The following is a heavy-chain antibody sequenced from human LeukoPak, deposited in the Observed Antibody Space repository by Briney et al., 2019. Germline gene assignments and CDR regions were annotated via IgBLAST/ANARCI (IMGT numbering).Heavy chain of an antibody. CDR3: AKFPWNCSSTSCYSY. CDR2: ISYDGSSK. CDR1: GFTFSSYG. V-gene: IGHV3-30*18. J-gene: IGHJ4*02. D-gene: IGHD2-2*01. Sequence: GGSLRLSCAASGFTFSSYGMHWVRQAPGKGLEWVAVISYDGSSKYYADSVKGRFTISRDNSKNTLYLQMNSLRAEDTAVYYCAKFPWNCSSTSCYSYWGQGTLVTVSS.